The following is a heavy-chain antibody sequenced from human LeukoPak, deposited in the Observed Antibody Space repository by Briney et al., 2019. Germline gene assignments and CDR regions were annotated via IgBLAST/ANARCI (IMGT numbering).Heavy chain of an antibody. CDR1: GYAFTSCY. CDR2: INPRTGTA. V-gene: IGHV1-46*01. J-gene: IGHJ5*02. CDR3: ARDPYDFWSGASMGNWFDP. D-gene: IGHD3-3*01. Sequence: ASVKVSCKASGYAFTSCYLHWVRQAPGPGIEWMGIINPRTGTAKYAQTFQGRVTMTRDTSTSTVSMDLSSLRSDDTVLKYCARDPYDFWSGASMGNWFDPWGQGTLVTVSS.